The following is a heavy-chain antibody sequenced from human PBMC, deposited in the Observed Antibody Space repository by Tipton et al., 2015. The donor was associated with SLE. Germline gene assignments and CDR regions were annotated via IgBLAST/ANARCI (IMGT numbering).Heavy chain of an antibody. D-gene: IGHD3-3*01. J-gene: IGHJ3*02. V-gene: IGHV4-4*02. CDR3: ARGVLRFLEWLLFDAFDI. CDR1: GDSIISSSW. Sequence: TLSLTCAVSGDSIISSSWWNWVRQTPGRGLEWIGEIYHSGNTNYSPSLKSRVTISVDTSKNQFSLRLKSVTAADTAVYYCARGVLRFLEWLLFDAFDIWGQGTMVTVSS. CDR2: IYHSGNT.